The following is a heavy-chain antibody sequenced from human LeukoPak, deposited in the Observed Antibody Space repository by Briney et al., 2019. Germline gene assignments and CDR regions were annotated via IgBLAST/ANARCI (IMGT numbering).Heavy chain of an antibody. CDR2: ISSSSSYI. CDR3: ARVRYGDSPFDY. V-gene: IGHV3-21*01. J-gene: IGHJ4*02. CDR1: GFTFSSYS. Sequence: GGSLRLSCAASGFTFSSYSMNWVRQVPGKVLEWVSSISSSSSYIYYADSVKGRFTISRDNAKNSLYLQMNSLRAEDTAVYYCARVRYGDSPFDYWGQGTLVTVFS. D-gene: IGHD4-17*01.